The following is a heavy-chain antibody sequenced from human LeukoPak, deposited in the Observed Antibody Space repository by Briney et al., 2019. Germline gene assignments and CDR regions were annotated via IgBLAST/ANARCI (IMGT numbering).Heavy chain of an antibody. J-gene: IGHJ4*02. CDR1: GGSISSYY. D-gene: IGHD5-12*01. V-gene: IGHV4-59*01. CDR3: ARENSGYDYFDY. Sequence: SETLSLTCTVSGGSISSYYWTWIRQPPGKGLEWIGYIFYSGSTNYNPSLKSRVTISVDTSKNQFSLKLSSVTAADTAVYYCARENSGYDYFDYWGQGTLVTVSS. CDR2: IFYSGST.